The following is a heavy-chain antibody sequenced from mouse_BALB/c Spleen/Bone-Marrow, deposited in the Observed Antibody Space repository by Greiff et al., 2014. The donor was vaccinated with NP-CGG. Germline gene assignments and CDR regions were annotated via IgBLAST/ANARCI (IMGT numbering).Heavy chain of an antibody. CDR1: GFTFNSYG. D-gene: IGHD2-4*01. Sequence: EVQLVESGGGLVKSGGSLKLSCAASGFTFNSYGMSWVRQTPEKRLEWVATISGGGSYTFYPDSVKGRFTISRDNAKNNLYLQXXSLRSEDTALYYCARHAYYDQTEVSFVYWGQGTLVTGSA. CDR2: ISGGGSYT. J-gene: IGHJ3*01. CDR3: ARHAYYDQTEVSFVY. V-gene: IGHV5-9-2*01.